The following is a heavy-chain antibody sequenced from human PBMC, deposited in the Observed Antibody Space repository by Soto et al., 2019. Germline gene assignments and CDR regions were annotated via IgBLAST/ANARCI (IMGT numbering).Heavy chain of an antibody. V-gene: IGHV3-23*01. J-gene: IGHJ6*02. CDR1: GFTFSSYA. D-gene: IGHD2-15*01. CDR3: AKSLGYCSGGSCSHYYYYYGMDV. CDR2: ISGSGGST. Sequence: GGSLRLSCAASGFTFSSYAMSWVRQAPGKGLEWVSAISGSGGSTYYADSVKGRFTISRDNSKNTLYLQMNSLRAEDTAVYYCAKSLGYCSGGSCSHYYYYYGMDVWGQGTTVTVSS.